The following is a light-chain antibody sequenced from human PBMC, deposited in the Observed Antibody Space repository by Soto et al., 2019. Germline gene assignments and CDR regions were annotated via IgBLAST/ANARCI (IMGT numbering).Light chain of an antibody. Sequence: QSVLTQPPSVSVAPGQTVTISCTASSSNIGSCNDLHWYQQLPGTAPKLLIYGNSNRPSGVPDRFSGSKSGTSASLAITGLQAQDEAYYYGQSYDSSLSGLVFGGGTQLTVL. CDR2: GNS. CDR3: QSYDSSLSGLV. V-gene: IGLV1-40*01. CDR1: SSNIGSCND. J-gene: IGLJ3*02.